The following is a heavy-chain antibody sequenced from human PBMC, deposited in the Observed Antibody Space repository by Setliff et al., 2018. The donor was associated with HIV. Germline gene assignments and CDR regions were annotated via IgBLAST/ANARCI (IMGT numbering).Heavy chain of an antibody. CDR2: VSYSGSV. CDR1: PGSISVYY. J-gene: IGHJ4*02. D-gene: IGHD2-15*01. V-gene: IGHV4-59*01. Sequence: KASESLSLTCTVPPGSISVYYWTWVRQPPGRGLEWVGYVSYSGSVSYNPSLNSRVTMSIDASRDQFSLKLNSVTVADTAIYYCARGRGRAPLSYYFDSWGQGRLVTVSS. CDR3: ARGRGRAPLSYYFDS.